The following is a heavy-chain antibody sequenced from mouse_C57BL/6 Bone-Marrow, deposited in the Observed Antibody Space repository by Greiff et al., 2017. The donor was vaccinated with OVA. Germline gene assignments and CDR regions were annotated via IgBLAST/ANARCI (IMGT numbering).Heavy chain of an antibody. V-gene: IGHV1-9*01. J-gene: IGHJ4*01. CDR1: GYTFTGYW. D-gene: IGHD1-1*01. Sequence: QVQLQQSGAELMKPGASVKLSCKATGYTFTGYWIEWVKQRPGHGLEWIGEILPGSGSTNYNEKFKGKATFTADTYSNTAYMQLSSLTTEDSAIYYCARDLYYYGSSTEAMDYWGQGTSVTVSS. CDR2: ILPGSGST. CDR3: ARDLYYYGSSTEAMDY.